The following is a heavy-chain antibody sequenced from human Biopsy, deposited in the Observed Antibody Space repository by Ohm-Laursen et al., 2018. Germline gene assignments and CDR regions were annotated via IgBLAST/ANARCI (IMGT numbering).Heavy chain of an antibody. CDR3: ARDIMNRIAGLVARSDVFDV. CDR1: GYAVNDYF. J-gene: IGHJ3*01. D-gene: IGHD3-16*01. CDR2: ISPYSGGT. V-gene: IGHV1-2*02. Sequence: ASVKVSCKVSGYAVNDYFLHWLRQAPGQGPEWMGGISPYSGGTDYAQKFQGRVTMTTDTSTSTVYLELRRLIPDDTAVYYCARDIMNRIAGLVARSDVFDVWGQGTLVTVSS.